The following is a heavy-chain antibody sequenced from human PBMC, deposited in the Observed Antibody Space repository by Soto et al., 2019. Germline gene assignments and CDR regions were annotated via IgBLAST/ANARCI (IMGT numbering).Heavy chain of an antibody. V-gene: IGHV3-7*05. CDR2: IKYDGSEE. CDR1: GFTFSDYW. D-gene: IGHD5-12*01. CDR3: ARFVSGKSAST. Sequence: EVQVVESGGGLVQPGGSLRLSCTGSGFTFSDYWMSWARQAPGKGLEWVANIKYDGSEEYYVDSVRGRFTISRDNAMNSLHLQMNSQRADDTAVYYCARFVSGKSASTWGQGTLVTVSS. J-gene: IGHJ5*02.